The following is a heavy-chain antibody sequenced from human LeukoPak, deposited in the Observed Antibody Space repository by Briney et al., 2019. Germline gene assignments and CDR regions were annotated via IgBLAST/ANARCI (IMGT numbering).Heavy chain of an antibody. J-gene: IGHJ4*02. CDR1: GSSITSGYY. V-gene: IGHV4-38-2*01. CDR2: FYYSGNT. D-gene: IGHD3-22*01. Sequence: SETLSLTCAVSGSSITSGYYWGWIRQPPGKGLEWVGSFYYSGNTYYNPSLKSRVTISVDTSKNQFSLKLSSVTAADTTVYFCARYKISDSSFDYWGQGTLVTVSS. CDR3: ARYKISDSSFDY.